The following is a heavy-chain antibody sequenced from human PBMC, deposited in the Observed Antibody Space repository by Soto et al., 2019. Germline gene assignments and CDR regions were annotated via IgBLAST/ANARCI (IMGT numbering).Heavy chain of an antibody. D-gene: IGHD6-19*01. V-gene: IGHV1-3*01. Sequence: ASVKVSCKASGYTFSRYAIHWVRQAPGQRLEWMGWINAGNGNTKYSQKFEGRVTLTTDTSANTVYMELSSLRFEDTALYYCARDKQFRNWFDSWGQGTMVTVYS. J-gene: IGHJ5*01. CDR2: INAGNGNT. CDR1: GYTFSRYA. CDR3: ARDKQFRNWFDS.